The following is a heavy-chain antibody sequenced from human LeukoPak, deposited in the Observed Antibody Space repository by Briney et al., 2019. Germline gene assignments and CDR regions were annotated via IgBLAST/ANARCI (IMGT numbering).Heavy chain of an antibody. D-gene: IGHD3-22*01. CDR1: GYSISSGYY. J-gene: IGHJ4*02. CDR3: ARGGYYYDSSGSLGDY. Sequence: SETLSLTCTVSGYSISSGYYWGWIRQPPGKGLEWIGSIYHSGSTYYNPSLKSRVTISVDTSKNQFSLKLSSVTAADTAVYYCARGGYYYDSSGSLGDYWGQGTLVTVSS. V-gene: IGHV4-38-2*02. CDR2: IYHSGST.